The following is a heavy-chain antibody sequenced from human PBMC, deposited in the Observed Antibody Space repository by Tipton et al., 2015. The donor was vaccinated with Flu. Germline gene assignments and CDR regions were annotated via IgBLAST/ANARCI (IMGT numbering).Heavy chain of an antibody. Sequence: TLSLTCTVSGGSISSYYWSWIRQPPGKGLEWIGYIYYSGSTNYNPSLKSRVTISVDTSKNQFSLKLSSVTAADTAVYYCARRRGFDYWGQGTLVTVSS. CDR3: ARRRGFDY. CDR1: GGSISSYY. J-gene: IGHJ4*02. CDR2: IYYSGST. V-gene: IGHV4-59*08.